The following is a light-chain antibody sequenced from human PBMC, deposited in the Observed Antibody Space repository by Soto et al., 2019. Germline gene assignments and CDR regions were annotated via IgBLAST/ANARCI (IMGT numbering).Light chain of an antibody. J-gene: IGKJ5*01. V-gene: IGKV3-11*01. CDR1: SY. CDR3: QQRSNWSSTVP. CDR2: DTS. Sequence: SYSTGCRQKLGNTPRLHIYDTSNRATGIPARFSGSGSGTDFTLTISSLEPEDFAVYYCQQRSNWSSTVPFGEGTRLEIK.